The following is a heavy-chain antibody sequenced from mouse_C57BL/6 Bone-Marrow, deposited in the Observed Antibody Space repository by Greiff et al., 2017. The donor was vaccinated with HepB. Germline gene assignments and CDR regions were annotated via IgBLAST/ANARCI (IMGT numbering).Heavy chain of an antibody. J-gene: IGHJ4*01. CDR3: ARSSTTVVANAMDY. D-gene: IGHD1-1*01. CDR1: GYAFTNYL. V-gene: IGHV1-54*01. CDR2: INPGSGGT. Sequence: QVQLQQSGAELVRPGTSVKVSCKASGYAFTNYLIEWVKQRPGQGLEWIGVINPGSGGTNYNEKFKGKATLTADKSSSTSYMQLSSLTSEDSAVYFWARSSTTVVANAMDYWGQGTSVTVSS.